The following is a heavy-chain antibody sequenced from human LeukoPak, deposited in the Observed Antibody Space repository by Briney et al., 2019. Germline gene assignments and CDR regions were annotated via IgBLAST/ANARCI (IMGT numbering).Heavy chain of an antibody. CDR2: ISSSGSTI. V-gene: IGHV3-48*03. D-gene: IGHD6-19*01. Sequence: GALRLSCAASGFTFSSYEMNWVRRAPGKGLEWVSYISSSGSTIYYADSVKGRFTISRDNAKNSLYLQMNSLRAEDTAVYYCATLAVADYWGQGTLVTVSS. CDR1: GFTFSSYE. CDR3: ATLAVADY. J-gene: IGHJ4*02.